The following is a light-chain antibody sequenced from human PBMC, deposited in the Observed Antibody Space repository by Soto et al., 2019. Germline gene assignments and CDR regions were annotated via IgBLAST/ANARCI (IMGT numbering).Light chain of an antibody. CDR3: QQYNNWPPYT. Sequence: EVVMTQSPATLSASPGERVILSCRASQNIGSNLAWYQQRPGQAPRLLMYGASTRATETPARFSGSGSATDFTLTISSLQSEDFAVYYCQQYNNWPPYTFGQGTRWISN. CDR2: GAS. CDR1: QNIGSN. V-gene: IGKV3-15*01. J-gene: IGKJ2*01.